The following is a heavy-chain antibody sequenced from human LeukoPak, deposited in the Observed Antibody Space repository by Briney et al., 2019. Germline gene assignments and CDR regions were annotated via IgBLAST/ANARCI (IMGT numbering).Heavy chain of an antibody. CDR2: IYYSGST. D-gene: IGHD3-9*01. V-gene: IGHV4-30-4*01. J-gene: IGHJ4*02. CDR3: ARGENYDILTGYLFDY. Sequence: PSQTLSLTCTVSGGSISSGDYYWSWIRQPPGKGLEWIEHIYYSGSTYYNPSLKSRVTISVDTSKNQFSLKLSSVTAADTAVYYCARGENYDILTGYLFDYWGQGTLVTVSS. CDR1: GGSISSGDYY.